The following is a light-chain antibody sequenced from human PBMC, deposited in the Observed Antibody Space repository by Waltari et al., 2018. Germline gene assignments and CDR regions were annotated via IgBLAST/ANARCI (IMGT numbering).Light chain of an antibody. CDR3: QQYHKWPPLT. V-gene: IGKV3-15*01. J-gene: IGKJ4*01. CDR2: GAS. Sequence: EIEMTQSPATLSASPGERSTLSCRTSQSVGGNLAWYQQKPGQAPRLLIHGASTRATGIPARFSGSGSGTEFTLTISSLQSEDFAVYYCQQYHKWPPLTFGGGTKVEIK. CDR1: QSVGGN.